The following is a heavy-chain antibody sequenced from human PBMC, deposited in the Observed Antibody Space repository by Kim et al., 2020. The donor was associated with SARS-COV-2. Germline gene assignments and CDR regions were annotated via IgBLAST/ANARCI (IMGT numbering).Heavy chain of an antibody. D-gene: IGHD1-1*01. J-gene: IGHJ4*02. CDR2: TA. Sequence: TANYAPQFQGRVTITADESTSTAYMGLSRLRSEDTAVYYCAREATGTFDYWGQGTLVTVSS. V-gene: IGHV1-69*01. CDR3: AREATGTFDY.